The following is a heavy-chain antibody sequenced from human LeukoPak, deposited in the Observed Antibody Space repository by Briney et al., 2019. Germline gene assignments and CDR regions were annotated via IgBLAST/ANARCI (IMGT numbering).Heavy chain of an antibody. J-gene: IGHJ5*02. V-gene: IGHV3-53*01. CDR3: AKGNSAGSSKSWFDP. Sequence: GGYLRLSCAASGFSVSSNYMSWVRQAPGNGLEWVSVIYSGGSTYYADSVKGRFTISRDNSKNTVYLQMNSLSAEDTAVYYCAKGNSAGSSKSWFDPWGQGTLVTVSS. D-gene: IGHD3-10*01. CDR1: GFSVSSNY. CDR2: IYSGGST.